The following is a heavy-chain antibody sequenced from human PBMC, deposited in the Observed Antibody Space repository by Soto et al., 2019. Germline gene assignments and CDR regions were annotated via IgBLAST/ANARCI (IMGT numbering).Heavy chain of an antibody. Sequence: PSETLSLTCTVSGGSISSYYWSWIRQHPGKGLEWIGYIYYSGSTYYNPSLKSRVTISVDTSKNQFSLKLSSVTAADTAVYYCASQFDYGDYYFDYWGQGTLVTVSS. CDR2: IYYSGST. D-gene: IGHD4-17*01. J-gene: IGHJ4*02. V-gene: IGHV4-59*06. CDR1: GGSISSYY. CDR3: ASQFDYGDYYFDY.